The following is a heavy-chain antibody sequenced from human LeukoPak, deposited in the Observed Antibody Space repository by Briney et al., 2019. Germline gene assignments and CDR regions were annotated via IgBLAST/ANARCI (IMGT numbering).Heavy chain of an antibody. V-gene: IGHV3-48*03. Sequence: GRSLRLSCAASGFTFGSYEMNWVRQAPGKGLEWVSYISSSGSTIYYADSVKGRFNISRDNAKNSLYLQMNSLRAEDTAVYYCARDRGSGWYVDYWGQGTLVTVSS. CDR3: ARDRGSGWYVDY. J-gene: IGHJ4*02. D-gene: IGHD6-19*01. CDR2: ISSSGSTI. CDR1: GFTFGSYE.